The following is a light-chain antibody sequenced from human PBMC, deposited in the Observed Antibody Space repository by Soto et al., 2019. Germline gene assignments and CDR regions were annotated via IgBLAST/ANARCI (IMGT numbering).Light chain of an antibody. Sequence: QPVLTQQPSVSGAPGQRVTISCTGSSSNIGAGYDVHWYKQLPGRAPKLLIYGNTNRPSGVPDRFSGSKSGTSASLAITGLQAEDEADYYCLSFDSSLSVVFGGGTKLTVL. V-gene: IGLV1-40*01. J-gene: IGLJ2*01. CDR3: LSFDSSLSVV. CDR1: SSNIGAGYD. CDR2: GNT.